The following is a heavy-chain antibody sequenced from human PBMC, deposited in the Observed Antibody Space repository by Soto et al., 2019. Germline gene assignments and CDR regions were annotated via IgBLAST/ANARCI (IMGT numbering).Heavy chain of an antibody. J-gene: IGHJ6*02. CDR1: GITFYSFS. CDR2: ISNSGTKK. CDR3: ARDEGYGMDV. V-gene: IGHV3-21*01. Sequence: GGSLRLSCVASGITFYSFSVNWVRQAPGKGLEWVSSISNSGTKKNYADSVKGRFTISRDTANNSVFLQMNNLRGEDTAVYYCARDEGYGMDVWGQGTTVTVSS.